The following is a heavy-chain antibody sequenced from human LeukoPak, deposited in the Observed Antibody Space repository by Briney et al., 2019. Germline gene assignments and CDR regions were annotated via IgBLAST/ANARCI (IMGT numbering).Heavy chain of an antibody. CDR2: IYYSGST. CDR3: ARGDYLLGFDY. V-gene: IGHV4-59*01. CDR1: VGSLSSDY. Sequence: SETLSLTCTLSVGSLSSDYCSWIRQPPGTGLEWIGYIYYSGSTNYNPSLKRRVTILVDTSKNQPSLKLSSVTAAGTAVYYCARGDYLLGFDYWGQGTLVTVSS. D-gene: IGHD4-17*01. J-gene: IGHJ4*02.